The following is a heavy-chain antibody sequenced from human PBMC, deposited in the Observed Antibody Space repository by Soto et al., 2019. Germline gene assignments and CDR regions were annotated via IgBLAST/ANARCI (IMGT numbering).Heavy chain of an antibody. Sequence: EVQMLESGGGLVQPGGSLRLSCAASGFTLSSYALSWVRQAPGKGLEWVSGISGSGDFTFDADSVRGRFTISRDNSMNTLYLQMSSLRVEDTAVYYCASGPTIFGVGVDAFDIWGQGTMATVSS. V-gene: IGHV3-23*01. J-gene: IGHJ3*02. CDR2: ISGSGDFT. CDR3: ASGPTIFGVGVDAFDI. CDR1: GFTLSSYA. D-gene: IGHD3-3*01.